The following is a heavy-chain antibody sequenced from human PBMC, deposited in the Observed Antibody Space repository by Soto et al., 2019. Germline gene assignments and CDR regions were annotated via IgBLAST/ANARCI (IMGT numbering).Heavy chain of an antibody. V-gene: IGHV3-11*05. CDR2: ISTSSSYT. J-gene: IGHJ4*02. CDR3: ARLLLTGYFDY. Sequence: QVQLVESGGGLVKPGGSLRLSCVASGFTFSDHYMTWIRQAPGKGLEWLSYISTSSSYTNYADSVKGRFTISRDNAMNSLYLQMNSLRAEDTAVYYCARLLLTGYFDYWGQGTLVTVSS. CDR1: GFTFSDHY. D-gene: IGHD2-15*01.